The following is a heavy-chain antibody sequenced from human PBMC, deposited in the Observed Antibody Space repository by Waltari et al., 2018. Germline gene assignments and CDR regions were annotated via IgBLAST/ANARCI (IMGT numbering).Heavy chain of an antibody. D-gene: IGHD1-1*01. J-gene: IGHJ5*02. CDR2: LIPIFGAP. V-gene: IGHV1-69*12. CDR1: GGPFGRYA. CDR3: ARRQLGGPLDP. Sequence: QVHLVQSGAEVKKPGSSVTVSCKASGGPFGRYAITWVRQAPGQGLEWMGGLIPIFGAPNYAQRFQGRVTITADESTSTVYMELSSLKSEDTALYFCARRQLGGPLDPWGQGTLVTVSS.